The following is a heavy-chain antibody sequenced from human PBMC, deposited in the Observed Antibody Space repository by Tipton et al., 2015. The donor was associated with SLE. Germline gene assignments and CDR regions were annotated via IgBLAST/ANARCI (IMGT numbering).Heavy chain of an antibody. CDR3: ARGLYDILTGYLLWVYFDY. V-gene: IGHV4-34*01. Sequence: TLSLTCTVYGGSFSGYYWSWIRPPPGEGLGWVGEINHSGATNYNPSLKSRVTISVDTSRNQFSLKVNSVTAADTAVYYCARGLYDILTGYLLWVYFDYWGQGTLVTVSS. CDR2: INHSGAT. D-gene: IGHD3-9*01. J-gene: IGHJ4*02. CDR1: GGSFSGYY.